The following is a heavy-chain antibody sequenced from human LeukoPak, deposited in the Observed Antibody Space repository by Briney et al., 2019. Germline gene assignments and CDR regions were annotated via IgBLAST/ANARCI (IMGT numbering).Heavy chain of an antibody. Sequence: GGSLRLSCAASGFTFSSYAMSWVRQAPGKGLEWVSVISGSGGSTYYADSVKGRFTISRDNSKNTLYLQMNSLRAEDTAVYYCAKEGATMVRGVIMREPYFDYWGQGTLVTVSS. CDR2: ISGSGGST. V-gene: IGHV3-23*01. D-gene: IGHD3-10*01. CDR1: GFTFSSYA. CDR3: AKEGATMVRGVIMREPYFDY. J-gene: IGHJ4*02.